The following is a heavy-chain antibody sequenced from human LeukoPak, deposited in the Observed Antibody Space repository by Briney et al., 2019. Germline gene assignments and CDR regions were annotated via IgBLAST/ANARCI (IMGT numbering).Heavy chain of an antibody. CDR3: ARDEKIKNYYDSSGHGVDY. J-gene: IGHJ4*02. Sequence: PGGSLRLSCAASGFTFSSYWMHWVRQAPGKGLVWVSSINSDGSSTSYAESVKGRFTISRDNAKRTLYLQMNSLRAEETAVYYCARDEKIKNYYDSSGHGVDYWGQGTLVTVSS. CDR1: GFTFSSYW. D-gene: IGHD3-22*01. V-gene: IGHV3-74*01. CDR2: INSDGSST.